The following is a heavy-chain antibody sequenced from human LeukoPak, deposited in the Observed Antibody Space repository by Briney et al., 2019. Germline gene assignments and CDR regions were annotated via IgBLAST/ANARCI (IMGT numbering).Heavy chain of an antibody. Sequence: GSLRLSCAASGFTVSSNYMSWVRQAPGKGLEWVSIIYSDGSTYYADSVKGRFTISRDNSKNTLYLQMNSLRAEDTAVYYCARARGYNYGFDYWGQGTLVTVSS. J-gene: IGHJ4*02. CDR2: IYSDGST. CDR3: ARARGYNYGFDY. CDR1: GFTVSSNY. D-gene: IGHD5-18*01. V-gene: IGHV3-53*01.